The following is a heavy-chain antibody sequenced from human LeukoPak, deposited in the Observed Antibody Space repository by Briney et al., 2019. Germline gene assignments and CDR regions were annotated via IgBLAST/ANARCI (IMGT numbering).Heavy chain of an antibody. Sequence: GGSLRLSCVASGFTFSDHYMSWIRQAPGKGLEWVSYISSSGSPIYYADSVKGRFTISRDNAKNSLYLQMKSLRAEDTAVYYCARGKTSQNIVTRKTYNWFDPWGQGTLVTVSS. CDR1: GFTFSDHY. CDR3: ARGKTSQNIVTRKTYNWFDP. CDR2: ISSSGSPI. D-gene: IGHD2/OR15-2a*01. V-gene: IGHV3-11*04. J-gene: IGHJ5*02.